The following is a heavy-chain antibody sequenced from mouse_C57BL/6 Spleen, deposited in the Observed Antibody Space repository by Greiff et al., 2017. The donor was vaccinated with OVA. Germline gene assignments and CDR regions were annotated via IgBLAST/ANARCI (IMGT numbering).Heavy chain of an antibody. CDR3: ARSEELGEGLFAY. V-gene: IGHV1-85*01. Sequence: VQLQQSGPELVKPGASVKLSCKASGYTFTSYDINWVKQRPGQGLAWIGWIYPRDGSTKYNEKFKGKATLTVDTSSSTAYMELHSLTSEDSAVYFCARSEELGEGLFAYWGQGTLVTVSA. D-gene: IGHD4-1*01. CDR1: GYTFTSYD. J-gene: IGHJ3*01. CDR2: IYPRDGST.